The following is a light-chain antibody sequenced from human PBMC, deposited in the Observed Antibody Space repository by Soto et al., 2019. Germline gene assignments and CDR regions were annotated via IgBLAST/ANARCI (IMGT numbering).Light chain of an antibody. CDR3: QQYRSSPPT. J-gene: IGKJ1*01. Sequence: EIVLTQSPGTLSLSPGERATLSCRASQSVSSSYLAWYQQKPGQAPRLLIYGASNRATGIPDRFSGSGSGTDLTLTIGRLESEDVAVYYCQQYRSSPPTFGQGTKVEIK. CDR2: GAS. V-gene: IGKV3-20*01. CDR1: QSVSSSY.